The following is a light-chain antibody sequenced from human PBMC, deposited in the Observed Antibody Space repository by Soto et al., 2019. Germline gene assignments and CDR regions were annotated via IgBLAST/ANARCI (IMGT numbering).Light chain of an antibody. J-gene: IGLJ1*01. Sequence: QSVLTQPASVSGSPGQSITISCTGTSSDVGAYDFVSWYQQHPDKAPKLMIYEVSNRPSGVSNRFSGSKSVNKATLTISGLQAEDEADYYCSSYTSSSTRVFGTGTKVTVL. CDR2: EVS. CDR1: SSDVGAYDF. CDR3: SSYTSSSTRV. V-gene: IGLV2-14*03.